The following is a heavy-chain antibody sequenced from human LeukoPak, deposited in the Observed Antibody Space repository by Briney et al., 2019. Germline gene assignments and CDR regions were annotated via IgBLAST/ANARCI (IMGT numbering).Heavy chain of an antibody. CDR3: ARDFGAGWEEPKYSFDY. V-gene: IGHV3-30-3*01. J-gene: IGHJ4*02. Sequence: GRSLRLSCAASGFTFSSYPLLWVRQVPGKGLEWVAVISYDGSKKYYADSVKGRFTISRDNSKNTLYLQMNSLKPEDTAVYYCARDFGAGWEEPKYSFDYWGQGILVTVSS. D-gene: IGHD3-10*01. CDR1: GFTFSSYP. CDR2: ISYDGSKK.